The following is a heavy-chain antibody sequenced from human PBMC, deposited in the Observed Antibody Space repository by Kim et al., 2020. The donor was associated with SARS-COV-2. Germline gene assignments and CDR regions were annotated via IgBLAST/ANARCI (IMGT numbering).Heavy chain of an antibody. CDR3: ARDRYYYGSGSYFGYYYGMDV. Sequence: GGSLRLSCAASGFTFSDYYMSWIRQAPGKGLEWVSYISSSSSYTNYADSVKGRFTISRDNAKNSLYLQMNSLRAEYTAVYYCARDRYYYGSGSYFGYYYGMDVWGQGTTVTVSS. D-gene: IGHD3-10*01. CDR2: ISSSSSYT. CDR1: GFTFSDYY. J-gene: IGHJ6*02. V-gene: IGHV3-11*06.